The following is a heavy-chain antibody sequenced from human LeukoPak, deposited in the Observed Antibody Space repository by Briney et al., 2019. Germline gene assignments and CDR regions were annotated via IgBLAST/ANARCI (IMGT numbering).Heavy chain of an antibody. Sequence: GGSLRLSCAASGFTFNSYGMSWVRQSPGKGLEWVSVISGSGGSTYYADSVKGRFTISRDNSKNTLYLQMNSLRAEDTAVYYCASPVGATGDYWGQGTLVTVSS. D-gene: IGHD1-26*01. V-gene: IGHV3-23*01. J-gene: IGHJ4*02. CDR1: GFTFNSYG. CDR2: ISGSGGST. CDR3: ASPVGATGDY.